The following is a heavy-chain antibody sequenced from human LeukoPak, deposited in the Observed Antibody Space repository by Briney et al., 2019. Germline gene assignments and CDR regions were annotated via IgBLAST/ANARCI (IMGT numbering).Heavy chain of an antibody. CDR2: IYYSGST. CDR1: GGSISSYY. Sequence: SETLSLTCTVSGGSISSYYWSWIRQPPGKGLEWIGYIYYSGSTNYNPSLKSRVTTSVDTSKNQFSLKLSSVTAADTAVYYCASAYCGGDCTPYWYFDLWGRGTLVTVSS. CDR3: ASAYCGGDCTPYWYFDL. D-gene: IGHD2-21*02. V-gene: IGHV4-59*08. J-gene: IGHJ2*01.